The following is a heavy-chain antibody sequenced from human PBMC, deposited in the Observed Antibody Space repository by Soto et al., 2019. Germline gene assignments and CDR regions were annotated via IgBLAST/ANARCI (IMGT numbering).Heavy chain of an antibody. CDR2: ISNNGANK. Sequence: GGSLRLSCAASGFTFSNYKMHWVRQAPGKGLEYVSGISNNGANKDYAKSVKGRFTISRDNSENTLYLQMGNLRAEDMALYYFARRGYGSRWPNVYMDVWGKGTTVTVSS. J-gene: IGHJ6*03. CDR1: GFTFSNYK. CDR3: ARRGYGSRWPNVYMDV. V-gene: IGHV3-64*01. D-gene: IGHD6-13*01.